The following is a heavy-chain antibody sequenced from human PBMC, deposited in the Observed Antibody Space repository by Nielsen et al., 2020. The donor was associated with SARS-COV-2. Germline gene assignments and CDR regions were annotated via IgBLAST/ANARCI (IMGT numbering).Heavy chain of an antibody. V-gene: IGHV3-30*03. D-gene: IGHD1-1*01. Sequence: GESLKISCSTSGFMFSTYAIHWVRQAPGKGLEWVALVSGGGVIKLYADSVRGRFTISRDNSNRSAYLQMDSLRAEDTALYYCATGPEFIGGDAFDIWGQGTMVTVSS. CDR1: GFMFSTYA. CDR2: VSGGGVIK. CDR3: ATGPEFIGGDAFDI. J-gene: IGHJ3*02.